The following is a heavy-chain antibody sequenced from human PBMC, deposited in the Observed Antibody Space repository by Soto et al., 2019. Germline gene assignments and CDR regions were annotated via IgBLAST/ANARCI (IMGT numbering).Heavy chain of an antibody. CDR3: ARERYSGSSWYGWKDY. D-gene: IGHD6-13*01. CDR1: GGTFSSYA. CDR2: IIPIFGTA. J-gene: IGHJ4*02. V-gene: IGHV1-69*01. Sequence: VQSGAEVKKPGSSVKVSCKAXGGTFSSYAISWVRQAXGQGXXXMGGIIPIFGTANYAQKFQGTVTITADESTSTAYMELSSLRSEDTAVYYCARERYSGSSWYGWKDYWGQGTLVTVSS.